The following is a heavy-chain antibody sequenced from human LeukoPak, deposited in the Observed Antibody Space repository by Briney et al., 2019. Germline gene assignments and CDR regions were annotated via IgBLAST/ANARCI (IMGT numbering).Heavy chain of an antibody. J-gene: IGHJ4*02. CDR3: GRHSVSSPHYFDY. D-gene: IGHD1-26*01. CDR1: GGSINSYY. CDR2: IYYSGST. V-gene: IGHV4-59*08. Sequence: PSETLSLTCTVSGGSINSYYWSWLRQPPGMGLEWIGFIYYSGSTHYKSSLKSRVTISVDTSKNQFSLRLSSVTAADTAVYYCGRHSVSSPHYFDYWGQGTLVTVSS.